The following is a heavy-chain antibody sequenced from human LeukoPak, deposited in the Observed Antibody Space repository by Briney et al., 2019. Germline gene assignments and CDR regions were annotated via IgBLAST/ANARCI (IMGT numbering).Heavy chain of an antibody. Sequence: PGGSLRLSCAASGFTFSSYSMNWVRQAPGKGLEWVSSISSSSSYIYYADSVKGRFTISRDNAKNSLYLQMNSLRAEDTAVYYRARGPRIAVAGTFDYWGQGTLVTVSS. D-gene: IGHD6-19*01. V-gene: IGHV3-21*01. CDR2: ISSSSSYI. CDR3: ARGPRIAVAGTFDY. CDR1: GFTFSSYS. J-gene: IGHJ4*02.